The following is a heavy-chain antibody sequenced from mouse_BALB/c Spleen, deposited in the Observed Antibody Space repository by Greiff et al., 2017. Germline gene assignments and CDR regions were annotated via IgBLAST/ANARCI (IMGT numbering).Heavy chain of an antibody. CDR2: IYPGDGDT. Sequence: QVQLQQSGAELARPGASVKLSCKASGYTFTSYWMQWVKQRPGQGLEWIGAIYPGDGDTRYTQKFKGKATLTADKSSSTAYMQLSSLASEDSAVYYCARKGLANWDGFAYWGQGTLVTVSA. CDR1: GYTFTSYW. D-gene: IGHD4-1*01. V-gene: IGHV1-87*01. CDR3: ARKGLANWDGFAY. J-gene: IGHJ3*01.